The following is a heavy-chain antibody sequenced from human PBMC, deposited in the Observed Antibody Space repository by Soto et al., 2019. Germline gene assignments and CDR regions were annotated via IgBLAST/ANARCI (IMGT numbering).Heavy chain of an antibody. CDR1: GYSFTSYW. V-gene: IGHV5-10-1*01. CDR2: IDPSDSYT. Sequence: GESLKISCKGSGYSFTSYWISWVRQMPGKGLEWMGRIDPSDSYTNYSPSFQGHVTISADKSISTAYLQWSSLKASDTAMYYCARRDYSYGKNWVYGMDVWGQGTTVTVSS. CDR3: ARRDYSYGKNWVYGMDV. D-gene: IGHD5-18*01. J-gene: IGHJ6*02.